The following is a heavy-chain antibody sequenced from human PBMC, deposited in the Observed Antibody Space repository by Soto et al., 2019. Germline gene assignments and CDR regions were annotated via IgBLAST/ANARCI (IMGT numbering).Heavy chain of an antibody. D-gene: IGHD2-21*02. Sequence: SEKLPDTCTVTGDSISSRSYYWGWIRQPPGKGLEWIGSIYYSGSTYNNPSLRSRVSMSIDTSKDQFSLKLKSVTAADTALYLCAIQRTSVVTQASFDVWGPWSLVT. CDR1: GDSISSRSYY. CDR3: AIQRTSVVTQASFDV. V-gene: IGHV4-39*01. CDR2: IYYSGST. J-gene: IGHJ4*02.